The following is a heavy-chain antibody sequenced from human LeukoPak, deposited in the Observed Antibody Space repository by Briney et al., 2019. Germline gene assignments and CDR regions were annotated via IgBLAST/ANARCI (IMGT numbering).Heavy chain of an antibody. J-gene: IGHJ5*02. D-gene: IGHD6-19*01. Sequence: PSETLSLTCTVSGGSISSGGYYWSWIRQPAGKGLEWIGRIYTSGSTNYNPSLKSRVTMSVDTSKNQFSLKLSSVTAADTAVYYCAREGTFIAVALDGRNWFDPWGQGTLVTVSS. CDR2: IYTSGST. CDR1: GGSISSGGYY. CDR3: AREGTFIAVALDGRNWFDP. V-gene: IGHV4-61*02.